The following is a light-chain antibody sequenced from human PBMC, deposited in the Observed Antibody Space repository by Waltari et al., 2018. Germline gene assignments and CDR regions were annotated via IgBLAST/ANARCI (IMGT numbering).Light chain of an antibody. CDR2: EAS. V-gene: IGKV3-11*01. J-gene: IGKJ5*01. Sequence: EIVLTQSPATLSLSPGARATLSCRASQSVSSYLDWYQQKPGQAPRLLIYEASNRATGIPARFSGSGSGTDFTLTISSLEPEDFAVYYCQQRSNWPPSFGQGTRLEIK. CDR3: QQRSNWPPS. CDR1: QSVSSY.